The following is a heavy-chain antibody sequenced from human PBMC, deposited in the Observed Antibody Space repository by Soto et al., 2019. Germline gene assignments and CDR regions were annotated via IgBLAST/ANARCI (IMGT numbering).Heavy chain of an antibody. Sequence: QVQQQQWGARLLKPSETLSLTCAEYGRSMSGYNWSWLRRSPVRGLEWIGEIGPTGDTNYGPSFMCGVTGSVDTPQYELDLRLTQLTAAETSTYLCGRNGVGFGFDIWGLGPMVSVSS. J-gene: IGHJ3*02. CDR1: GRSMSGYN. V-gene: IGHV4-34*02. CDR3: GRNGVGFGFDI. D-gene: IGHD3-10*01. CDR2: IGPTGDT.